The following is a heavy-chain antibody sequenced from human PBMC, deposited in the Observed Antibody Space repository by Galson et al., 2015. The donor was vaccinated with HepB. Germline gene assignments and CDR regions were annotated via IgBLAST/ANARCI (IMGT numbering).Heavy chain of an antibody. CDR2: ISYDGSNK. V-gene: IGHV3-30*04. CDR1: GFTFSSYA. Sequence: SLRLSCAASGFTFSSYAMHWVRQAPGKGLEWVAVISYDGSNKYYADSVKGRFTISRDNSKNTLYLQMNSLRAEDTAVYYCARSPYYYDSSGYPNFDYWGQGTLVTVSS. D-gene: IGHD3-22*01. J-gene: IGHJ4*02. CDR3: ARSPYYYDSSGYPNFDY.